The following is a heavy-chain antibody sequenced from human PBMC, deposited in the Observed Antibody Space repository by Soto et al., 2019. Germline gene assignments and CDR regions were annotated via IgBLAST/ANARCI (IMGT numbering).Heavy chain of an antibody. D-gene: IGHD2-21*01. CDR3: ARDCENGLWP. J-gene: IGHJ5*02. CDR1: GYSFSTYG. Sequence: PGGSLRLSCAASGYSFSTYGMHWVRQAPGKGLEWVAVIWNDGSNKFYADSVKGRFTISRDDSKNTVYLQMNSLRDEDTAVYYCARDCENGLWPWGQGTLVTVSS. CDR2: IWNDGSNK. V-gene: IGHV3-33*01.